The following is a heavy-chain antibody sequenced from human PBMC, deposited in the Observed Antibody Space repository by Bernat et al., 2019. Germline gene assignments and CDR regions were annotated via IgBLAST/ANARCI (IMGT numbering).Heavy chain of an antibody. CDR1: GFTFSSYG. D-gene: IGHD6-13*01. CDR2: IWYDGSNK. J-gene: IGHJ6*02. CDR3: ARDPWYRSSWYPTNHGMDV. Sequence: QVQLVESGGGVVQPGRSLRLSCAASGFTFSSYGMHWVRQAPGKGLEWVAVIWYDGSNKYYADSVKGRFTISRDNSKNTLYLQMNSLRAEDTAVYYYARDPWYRSSWYPTNHGMDVWGQGTTVTVSS. V-gene: IGHV3-33*01.